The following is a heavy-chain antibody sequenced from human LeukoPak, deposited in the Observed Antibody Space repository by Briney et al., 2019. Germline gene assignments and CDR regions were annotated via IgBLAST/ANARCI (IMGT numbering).Heavy chain of an antibody. CDR1: GFTFATSW. J-gene: IGHJ3*01. V-gene: IGHV3-15*01. CDR3: GTGSAFDF. D-gene: IGHD1-14*01. CDR2: IKTKTDGGTT. Sequence: KTGGSLRLSCAVSGFTFATSWMSWVRQAPGKGLEWVGRIKTKTDGGTTDYAAPVKGRFTISRDDSKNTLYLQMNSLKTEDTAVYYCGTGSAFDFWGRGTMVTVPS.